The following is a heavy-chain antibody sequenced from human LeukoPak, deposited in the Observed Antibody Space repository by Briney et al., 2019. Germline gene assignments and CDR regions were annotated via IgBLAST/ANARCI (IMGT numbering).Heavy chain of an antibody. CDR1: GFTFDDYG. Sequence: GGSLRLSCAASGFTFDDYGMSWVRQAPGKGLEWVSGINWNGGSTGYADSVKGRFTISRDNAKNSLYLQMNSLRAEDTALYYCAREMDTAMVTVAFDIWGQGTMVTVSS. D-gene: IGHD5-18*01. CDR3: AREMDTAMVTVAFDI. CDR2: INWNGGST. J-gene: IGHJ3*02. V-gene: IGHV3-20*04.